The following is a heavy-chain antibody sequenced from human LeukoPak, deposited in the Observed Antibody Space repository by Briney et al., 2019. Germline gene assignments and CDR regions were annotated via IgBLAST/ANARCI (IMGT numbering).Heavy chain of an antibody. CDR2: IIPIFGTA. V-gene: IGHV1-69*13. D-gene: IGHD3-10*01. CDR3: ARDKRPGGSGCPFDY. CDR1: GGTFSSYA. J-gene: IGHJ4*02. Sequence: ASVTVSCTASGGTFSSYAISWVRQAPGQGLEWMGGIIPIFGTANYAQKFQGRVTITADESTSTAYMELSSLRSEDTAVYYCARDKRPGGSGCPFDYWGQETLVTVSS.